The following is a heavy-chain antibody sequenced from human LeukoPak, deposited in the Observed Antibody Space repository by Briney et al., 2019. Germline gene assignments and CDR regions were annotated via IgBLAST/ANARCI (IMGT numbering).Heavy chain of an antibody. V-gene: IGHV4-59*13. D-gene: IGHD5-18*01. J-gene: IGHJ4*02. CDR2: IYYSAST. Sequence: SETLSLTCTVSGGSISSYYWSWIRHPPGEGLVWISSIYYSASTTYNPSFKCRVTISVDTSKNQFSLKLSSVTAADTAVYFCARTLRGYSYGPFDYWGQGTLVTVSS. CDR3: ARTLRGYSYGPFDY. CDR1: GGSISSYY.